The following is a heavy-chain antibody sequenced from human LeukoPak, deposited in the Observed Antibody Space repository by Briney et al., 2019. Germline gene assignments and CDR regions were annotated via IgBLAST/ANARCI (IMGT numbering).Heavy chain of an antibody. J-gene: IGHJ4*02. CDR1: GFIFSNYE. CDR2: ISDHGKSR. Sequence: PGGSLRLSCAASGFIFSNYETNWVRQTPGKGLEWVSYISDHGKSRNYVDSVKGRFAISRDNAKNSLHLQMNSLRVEDTAVYFCARARIAAPLLDYWGQGSLVTVSS. CDR3: ARARIAAPLLDY. V-gene: IGHV3-48*03. D-gene: IGHD6-13*01.